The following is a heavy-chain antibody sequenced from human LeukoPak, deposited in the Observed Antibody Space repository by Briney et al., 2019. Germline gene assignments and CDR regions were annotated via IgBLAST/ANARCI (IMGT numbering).Heavy chain of an antibody. V-gene: IGHV1-24*01. Sequence: ASVKVSCKVSGYTLTELSMHWVRQAPGKGLEWMGSFDPEDGETIYAQKFQGRVTMTEDTSTDTAYMELSSLRSEDTAVYYCATVGYYYDSSGFTFDYWGQGTLVTVSS. J-gene: IGHJ4*02. CDR2: FDPEDGET. CDR1: GYTLTELS. D-gene: IGHD3-22*01. CDR3: ATVGYYYDSSGFTFDY.